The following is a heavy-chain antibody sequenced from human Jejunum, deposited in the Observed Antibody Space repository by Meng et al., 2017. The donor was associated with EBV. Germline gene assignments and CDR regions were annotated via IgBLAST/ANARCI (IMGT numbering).Heavy chain of an antibody. CDR3: VRGPPPDT. J-gene: IGHJ5*02. CDR1: GFTLSSYW. Sequence: EVHLVWSGGGLVQPVCSRRFSCASSGFTLSSYWMHWVRQAPGKGLVWVSRINSDGSKTNYADSVKGQFTISRDIAKNTLYLQLNSLRADDTAVYYCVRGPPPDTWGQGTLVTVSS. CDR2: INSDGSKT. V-gene: IGHV3-74*01.